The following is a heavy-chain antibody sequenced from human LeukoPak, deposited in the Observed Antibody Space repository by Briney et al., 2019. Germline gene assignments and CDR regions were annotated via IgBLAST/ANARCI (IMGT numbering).Heavy chain of an antibody. Sequence: PGGSRRLSCAASGFTVSSNYMSWVRQAPGKGLEWVSIIYSGGSTYYADSVKGRFTISRDNSKNTLYLQMNSLRAEDTAVYYCARDRGDSNGYLFDYWGQGTLVTVSS. CDR2: IYSGGST. CDR3: ARDRGDSNGYLFDY. CDR1: GFTVSSNY. V-gene: IGHV3-53*01. J-gene: IGHJ4*02. D-gene: IGHD3-22*01.